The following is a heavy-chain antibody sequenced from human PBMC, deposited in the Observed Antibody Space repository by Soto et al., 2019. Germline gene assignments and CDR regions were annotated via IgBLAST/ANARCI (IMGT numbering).Heavy chain of an antibody. D-gene: IGHD3-22*01. CDR1: GGSISSGGYY. CDR3: AREKGDYYDSSGYYKSGMEI. CDR2: IDYSGST. J-gene: IGHJ6*02. V-gene: IGHV4-31*03. Sequence: QVQLQESGPGLVKPSQTLSLTCTVSGGSISSGGYYWSWIRQHPGKGLEWIGYIDYSGSTYYNPSLKRRVTIFVDTSKNKFPLKLSSVTAADTAVYYCAREKGDYYDSSGYYKSGMEIWGQGTMVTVSS.